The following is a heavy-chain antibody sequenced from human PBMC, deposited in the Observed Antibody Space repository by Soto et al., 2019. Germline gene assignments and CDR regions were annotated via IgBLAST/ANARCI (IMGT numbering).Heavy chain of an antibody. V-gene: IGHV3-33*01. CDR1: GFTFSSYG. J-gene: IGHJ4*02. D-gene: IGHD3-22*01. CDR2: IWYDGSNK. Sequence: QVQLVESGGGVVQPGRSLRLSCAASGFTFSSYGMHWVRQAPGKGLEWVAVIWYDGSNKYYADSVKGRFTISRDNSKNTMYLQMNSLSAEDTAVYYCARYYYDSSGYYLMGYFDYWGQGTLVTVSS. CDR3: ARYYYDSSGYYLMGYFDY.